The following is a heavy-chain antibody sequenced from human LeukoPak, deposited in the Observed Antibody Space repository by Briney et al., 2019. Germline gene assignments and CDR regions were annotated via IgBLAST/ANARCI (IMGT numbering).Heavy chain of an antibody. CDR2: ISGSGGST. CDR1: GFTFSSYA. CDR3: ATPLGPFSGDYGIFDY. Sequence: GGSLRLSCAASGFTFSSYALSWVRQAPGKGLEWVSAISGSGGSTYYADSVKGRFTISRDNSKNTLYLQMNSLRAEDTAVYYCATPLGPFSGDYGIFDYWGQGTLVTVSS. J-gene: IGHJ4*02. D-gene: IGHD4-17*01. V-gene: IGHV3-23*01.